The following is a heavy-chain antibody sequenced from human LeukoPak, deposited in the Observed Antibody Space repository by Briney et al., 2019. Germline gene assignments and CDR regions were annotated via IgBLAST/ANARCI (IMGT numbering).Heavy chain of an antibody. Sequence: ASVKVSCKASGYXFSNYYMHWVRQAPGQGREWLGMIKPTGGSTSYAQRFQGRVTMTRDTSTSTVYMELSSLTSEDTAVYYCARDGAVSGTSDWYFDLWGHGTLVTVSS. CDR2: IKPTGGST. J-gene: IGHJ2*01. CDR3: ARDGAVSGTSDWYFDL. D-gene: IGHD3-10*01. V-gene: IGHV1-46*01. CDR1: GYXFSNYY.